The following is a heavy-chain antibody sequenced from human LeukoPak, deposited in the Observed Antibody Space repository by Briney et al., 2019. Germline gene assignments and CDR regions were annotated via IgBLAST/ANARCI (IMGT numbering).Heavy chain of an antibody. CDR2: IYTSGST. Sequence: PSETLSLTCTVSGGSISSYYWSWIRQPAGKGLEWIGRIYTSGSTNYNPSLKSRVSMSVDTSKNQFSLKLSSVTAADTAVYYCARVYYESSGYYDYLGFDYWGQGTLVTVSS. CDR3: ARVYYESSGYYDYLGFDY. J-gene: IGHJ4*02. V-gene: IGHV4-4*07. CDR1: GGSISSYY. D-gene: IGHD3-22*01.